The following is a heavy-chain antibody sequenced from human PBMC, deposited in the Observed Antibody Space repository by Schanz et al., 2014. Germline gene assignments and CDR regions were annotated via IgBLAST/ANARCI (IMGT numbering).Heavy chain of an antibody. CDR2: IKGDSSVK. V-gene: IGHV3-7*03. J-gene: IGHJ4*02. CDR3: ARDPNSVNELDY. D-gene: IGHD5-12*01. Sequence: VQLVESGGGVVQPGRSLRLSCAASGFTFSDHWMSWVRQAPGKGLEWVANIKGDSSVKAYVDSVRGRFTLSRDNVKNSVYQQMNSLRVEDTAVYYCARDPNSVNELDYWGQGTLVTVSS. CDR1: GFTFSDHW.